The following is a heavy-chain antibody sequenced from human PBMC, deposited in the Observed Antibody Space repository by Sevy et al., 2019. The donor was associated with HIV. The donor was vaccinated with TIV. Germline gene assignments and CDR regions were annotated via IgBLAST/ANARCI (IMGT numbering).Heavy chain of an antibody. CDR2: ISSSSTYI. CDR3: ASGSLDSTGYPFDY. Sequence: GGSLRLSCAASGFTFSIYTMNWVHQAPGKGLEWVSSISSSSTYIYYADSVRGRFTISRDNAKNSLYLQMHSLRAEDTAVYYCASGSLDSTGYPFDYWGQGTLVTVSS. J-gene: IGHJ4*02. V-gene: IGHV3-21*01. D-gene: IGHD3-22*01. CDR1: GFTFSIYT.